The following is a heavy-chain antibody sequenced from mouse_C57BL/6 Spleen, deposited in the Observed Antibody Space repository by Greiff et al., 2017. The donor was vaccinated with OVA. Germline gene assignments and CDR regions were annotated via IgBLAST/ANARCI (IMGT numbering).Heavy chain of an antibody. CDR2: ISYDGSN. CDR3: ARENTVYFDY. V-gene: IGHV3-6*01. D-gene: IGHD1-1*01. CDR1: GYSITSGYY. J-gene: IGHJ2*01. Sequence: EVKLQESGPGLVKPSQSLSLTCSVTGYSITSGYYWNWIRQFPGNKLEWMGYISYDGSNNYNPSLKNRISITRDTSKNQFFLKLNSVTTEDTATYYCARENTVYFDYWGQGTTLTVSS.